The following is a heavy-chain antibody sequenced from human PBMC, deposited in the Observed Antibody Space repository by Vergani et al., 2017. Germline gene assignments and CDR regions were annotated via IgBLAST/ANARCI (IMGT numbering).Heavy chain of an antibody. CDR3: ARDDWDCSVISCFLRAGEFYYMDV. D-gene: IGHD2-21*01. CDR2: ISYDGSKT. V-gene: IGHV3-33*05. CDR1: GFKFSQFG. J-gene: IGHJ6*03. Sequence: QVQLVESGGGVVQPGTSLRLSCEASGFKFSQFGMHWVRQGPGKGLEWVAFISYDGSKTQYADSEKGRVTISRDNSKTTVGLEMSSLRVDDTATYYCARDDWDCSVISCFLRAGEFYYMDVWGQGTTVTVSS.